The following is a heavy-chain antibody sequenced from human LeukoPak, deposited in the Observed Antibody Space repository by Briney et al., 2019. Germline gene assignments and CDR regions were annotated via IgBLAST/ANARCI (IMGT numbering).Heavy chain of an antibody. CDR3: ARVPLPRGYCSGGSCYYFDY. D-gene: IGHD2-15*01. J-gene: IGHJ4*02. Sequence: PGESLKISCKGSGYNFTIYWIGWVRQMPGKGLEWMGIIYPGDSDTRYSPSFQGQVTISADKSISTAYLQWSSLKASDTAMYYCARVPLPRGYCSGGSCYYFDYWGQGTLVTVSS. CDR1: GYNFTIYW. CDR2: IYPGDSDT. V-gene: IGHV5-51*01.